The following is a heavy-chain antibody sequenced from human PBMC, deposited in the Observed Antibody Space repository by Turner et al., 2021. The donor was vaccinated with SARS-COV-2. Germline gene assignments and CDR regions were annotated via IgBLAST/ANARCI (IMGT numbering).Heavy chain of an antibody. CDR1: GYTFTSYG. CDR2: ISAYNGYT. J-gene: IGHJ6*02. Sequence: QVQLVQSGAEVKKPGASLQVSCKASGYTFTSYGISWVRQAPGQGLEWMGWISAYNGYTNYEQKLQGRVTMTTDTSTSTAYMELRSLRSDDTAVYYCARAYGSGSYGHYYGMDVWGQGTTVTVSS. CDR3: ARAYGSGSYGHYYGMDV. V-gene: IGHV1-18*01. D-gene: IGHD3-10*01.